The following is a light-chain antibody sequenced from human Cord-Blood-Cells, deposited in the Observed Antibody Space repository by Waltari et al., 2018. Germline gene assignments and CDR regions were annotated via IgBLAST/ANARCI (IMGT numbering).Light chain of an antibody. CDR3: CSYAGSSTFEV. CDR2: EGS. V-gene: IGLV2-23*03. Sequence: SALTQPASVSRPPGQPLTIPCTGTSSDVGRYNLVPLYQQHPGKAPKLMIYEGSKRPSGVSNRFSGSKSGNTASLTISGLQAEDEADYYCCSYAGSSTFEVFGGGTKLTVL. J-gene: IGLJ3*02. CDR1: SSDVGRYNL.